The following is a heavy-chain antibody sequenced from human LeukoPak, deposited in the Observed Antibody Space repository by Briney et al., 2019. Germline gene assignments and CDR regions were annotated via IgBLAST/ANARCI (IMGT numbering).Heavy chain of an antibody. J-gene: IGHJ3*02. V-gene: IGHV4-39*07. CDR3: ASQLGLGELSFPSAFHI. D-gene: IGHD3-16*02. Sequence: SETLSLTCPVSGDSISSSSSYWGWIRQPPGKGLEWIGSIYYSGSSYYNPSLKSRVIISVDTSKNQFSLKLSSVTAADTAVYYCASQLGLGELSFPSAFHIWGQGTMVTVSS. CDR2: IYYSGSS. CDR1: GDSISSSSSY.